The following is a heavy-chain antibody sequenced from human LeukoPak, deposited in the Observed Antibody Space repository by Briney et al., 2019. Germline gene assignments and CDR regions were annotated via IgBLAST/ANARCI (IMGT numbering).Heavy chain of an antibody. CDR1: GFTFSSYS. Sequence: GGSLRLSCAASGFTFSSYSMNWVRQAPGKGLEWVALISYDGRKKYYADSVKGRFTISRDNSKDTLFLQMNSLKTDDTAVYYCAREGYDDSSGYSSGLDVWGQGTTVTVSS. J-gene: IGHJ6*02. V-gene: IGHV3-30*03. D-gene: IGHD3-22*01. CDR2: ISYDGRKK. CDR3: AREGYDDSSGYSSGLDV.